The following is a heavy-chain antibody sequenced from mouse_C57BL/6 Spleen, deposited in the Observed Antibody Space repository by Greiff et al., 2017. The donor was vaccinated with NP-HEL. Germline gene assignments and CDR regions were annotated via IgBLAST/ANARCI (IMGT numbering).Heavy chain of an antibody. CDR1: GFTFSSYA. CDR3: ARGHGSSTFDY. CDR2: ISDGGSYT. V-gene: IGHV5-4*03. J-gene: IGHJ2*01. D-gene: IGHD1-1*01. Sequence: EVKLVESGGGLVKPGGSLKLSCAASGFTFSSYAMSWVRQTPEKRLEWVATISDGGSYTYYPDNVKGRFTISRDNAKNNLYLQMSHLKSEDTAMYYCARGHGSSTFDYWGQGTTLTVSS.